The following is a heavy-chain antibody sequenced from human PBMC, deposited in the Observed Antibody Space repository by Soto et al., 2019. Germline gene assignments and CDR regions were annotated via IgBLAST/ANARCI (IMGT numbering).Heavy chain of an antibody. J-gene: IGHJ5*02. CDR3: AGGGGVVVVPAALWGNWFDP. CDR2: INHSGST. Sequence: SETLSLTCAVYGGSFSGYYWSWIRQPPGKGLEWIGEINHSGSTNYNPSLKSRVTISVDTSKNQFSLKLSSVTAADTAVYYCAGGGGVVVVPAALWGNWFDPWGQGTLVTVSS. V-gene: IGHV4-34*01. CDR1: GGSFSGYY. D-gene: IGHD2-2*01.